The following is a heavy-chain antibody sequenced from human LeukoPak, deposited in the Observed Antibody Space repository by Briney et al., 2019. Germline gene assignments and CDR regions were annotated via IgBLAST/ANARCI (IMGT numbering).Heavy chain of an antibody. V-gene: IGHV4-4*08. CDR3: AKEGMGSEATTADGAFDI. CDR2: LYDTGIT. J-gene: IGHJ3*02. D-gene: IGHD1-26*01. Sequence: SETLSLTCTVSGGSISVYRWSWIRQPPGKGLEWIGYLYDTGITNYSPSLKSRVTISVDTSNNQISLKPTSVTAADTAIYFCAKEGMGSEATTADGAFDIWGQGTTVTVSS. CDR1: GGSISVYR.